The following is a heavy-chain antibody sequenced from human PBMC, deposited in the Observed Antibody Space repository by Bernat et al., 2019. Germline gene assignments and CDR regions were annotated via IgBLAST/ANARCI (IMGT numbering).Heavy chain of an antibody. D-gene: IGHD3-16*02. CDR3: TTAKTVITFGGVIVGDY. CDR2: IKSKTDGGTT. CDR1: GFTFSNAW. V-gene: IGHV3-15*01. Sequence: EVQLVESGGGLVKPGGSLRLSCAASGFTFSNAWMSWVRQAPGKGLEWVGRIKSKTDGGTTDYAAPVKGRFTISRDDSKNTLYLQMNSLKTEDTAMYYCTTAKTVITFGGVIVGDYWGQGTLVTVSS. J-gene: IGHJ4*02.